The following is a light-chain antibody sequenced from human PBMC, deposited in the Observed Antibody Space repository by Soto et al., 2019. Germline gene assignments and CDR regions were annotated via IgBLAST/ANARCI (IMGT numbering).Light chain of an antibody. CDR2: DAS. V-gene: IGKV1-33*01. Sequence: DIQMTQSPSSLSASVGDRVTITCQARQDISNYLNWSQQKPGKAPKLLIYDASKLATGVPSRFGGSGSGTDSTFTISSLQAEAIGTYYCQQFGYHPPTLLTFGGGTKVEIK. CDR1: QDISNY. J-gene: IGKJ4*01. CDR3: QQFGYHPPTLLT.